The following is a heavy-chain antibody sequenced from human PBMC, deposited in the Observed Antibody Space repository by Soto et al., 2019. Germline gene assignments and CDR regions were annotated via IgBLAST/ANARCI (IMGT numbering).Heavy chain of an antibody. Sequence: SLRLSCVVSGFTFSSHAMHWVRQAPGKGLEWVAVISHDGNNKYYADSLQGRFTLSRDTSKNTLSLQMNSLGPEDTAVYYCARGRFGESILGTYYFCGLDVWGQGTTVTVSS. CDR1: GFTFSSHA. J-gene: IGHJ6*02. CDR2: ISHDGNNK. CDR3: ARGRFGESILGTYYFCGLDV. V-gene: IGHV3-30-3*01. D-gene: IGHD3-3*01.